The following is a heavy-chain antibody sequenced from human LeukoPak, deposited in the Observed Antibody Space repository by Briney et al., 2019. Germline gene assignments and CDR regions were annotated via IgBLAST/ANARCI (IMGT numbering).Heavy chain of an antibody. D-gene: IGHD1-7*01. CDR1: GGSFSGYY. Sequence: SETLSLTCAVYGGSFSGYYWSWIRQPPGKGLEWIGEINHSGSTNYNPSLKSRVTISVDTSKNQFSLKLSSVTAADTAVYYCARHRNYYYFDYWGQGTLVTVSS. J-gene: IGHJ4*02. V-gene: IGHV4-34*01. CDR2: INHSGST. CDR3: ARHRNYYYFDY.